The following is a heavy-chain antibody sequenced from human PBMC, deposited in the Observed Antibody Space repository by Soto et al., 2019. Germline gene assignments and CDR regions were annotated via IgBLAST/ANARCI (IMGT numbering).Heavy chain of an antibody. V-gene: IGHV3-11*01. CDR2: ISSSGSTI. Sequence: GGSLRLSCAASGFTFSDYYMSWIRQAPGKGLEWVSYISSSGSTIYYADSVKGRFTISRDNAKNSLYLQMNSLRAEDTAVYYCARDPPKITMVRGLAHDAFDIWGQGTMVTVSS. J-gene: IGHJ3*02. CDR1: GFTFSDYY. D-gene: IGHD3-10*01. CDR3: ARDPPKITMVRGLAHDAFDI.